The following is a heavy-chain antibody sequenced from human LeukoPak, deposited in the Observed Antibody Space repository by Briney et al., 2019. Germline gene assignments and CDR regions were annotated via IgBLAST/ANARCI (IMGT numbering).Heavy chain of an antibody. CDR2: ISSSSSYI. D-gene: IGHD6-19*01. Sequence: GGSLRLSCAASGYTFSSYGMSCVRQAPGKGLGWVSSISSSSSYIYYADSVKGRFTISRDNAKNSLYLQMNSLRAEDTAVYYCARGGIAVAGLNWYFDLWGRGTLVTVSS. CDR1: GYTFSSYG. J-gene: IGHJ2*01. CDR3: ARGGIAVAGLNWYFDL. V-gene: IGHV3-21*01.